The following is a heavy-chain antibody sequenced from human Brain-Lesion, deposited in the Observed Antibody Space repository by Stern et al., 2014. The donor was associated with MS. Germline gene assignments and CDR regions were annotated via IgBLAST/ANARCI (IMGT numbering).Heavy chain of an antibody. CDR3: ARGRVVPGFQYYATDV. J-gene: IGHJ6*02. CDR2: IFNSGST. Sequence: QLQLQESGPGLVKPSQTLSLSCTVSGGSISSGGYYWSWIRQPAGKGLEWIGRIFNSGSTSYNPSLKSRVTKSIDTSKNQFSLRLTSMTAADTAVYYCARGRVVPGFQYYATDVWGQGTTVIVSS. D-gene: IGHD2-2*01. V-gene: IGHV4-61*02. CDR1: GGSISSGGYY.